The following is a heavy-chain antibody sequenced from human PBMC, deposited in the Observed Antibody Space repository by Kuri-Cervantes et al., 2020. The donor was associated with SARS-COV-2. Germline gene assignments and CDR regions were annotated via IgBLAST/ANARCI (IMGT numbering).Heavy chain of an antibody. J-gene: IGHJ6*03. CDR2: IYEGGST. Sequence: SETLSLTCNVSGASISRYYWHWIRQSPGKGLEWIGNIYEGGSTDYNPSLKSRVTLSQDTSKNQFSLKLSSVTAADTAVYYCRIAVAGTAGLMDVWGKGTTVTVSS. V-gene: IGHV4-59*04. CDR1: GASISRYY. CDR3: RIAVAGTAGLMDV. D-gene: IGHD6-19*01.